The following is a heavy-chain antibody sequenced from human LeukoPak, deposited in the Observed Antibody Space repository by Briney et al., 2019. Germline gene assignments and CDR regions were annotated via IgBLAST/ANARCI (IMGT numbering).Heavy chain of an antibody. J-gene: IGHJ3*02. Sequence: GGSLRLSCAASGFAVSSNHMSWVRQAPGKGLEWVSYISSSSSTIYYADSVKGRFTISRDNAKNSLYLQMNSLRAEDTAVYYCARSFGGGSSKGHAFDIWGQGTMVTVSS. CDR1: GFAVSSNH. V-gene: IGHV3-48*04. CDR2: ISSSSSTI. D-gene: IGHD2-15*01. CDR3: ARSFGGGSSKGHAFDI.